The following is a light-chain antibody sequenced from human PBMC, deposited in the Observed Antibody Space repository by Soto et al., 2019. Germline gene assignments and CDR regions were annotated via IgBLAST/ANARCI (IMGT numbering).Light chain of an antibody. CDR2: VAF. Sequence: EIVLTQYPGTLSLSPGERATLSCRASQSVSSSYLGWYQQKPGQAPRLLIYVAFSRATGIPDRFSGSVSGTDFTLTIARLEAEDFAMYYCQLYGNSPPRTFGQGTKVEIK. CDR1: QSVSSSY. J-gene: IGKJ1*01. V-gene: IGKV3-20*01. CDR3: QLYGNSPPRT.